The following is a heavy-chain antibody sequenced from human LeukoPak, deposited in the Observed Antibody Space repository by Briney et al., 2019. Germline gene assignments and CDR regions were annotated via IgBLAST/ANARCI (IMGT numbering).Heavy chain of an antibody. CDR3: ATDRDNSDWQKRFDS. CDR2: INQDASEI. J-gene: IGHJ4*02. Sequence: HPGGSLRLSCAASGFTFSTYGMNWYRQAPGKGREWVGNINQDASEINYVDSVRGRFTISRDNAKNSLHLQMNSLRAEDTAVYYCATDRDNSDWQKRFDSWGQGTLVTVSS. D-gene: IGHD2-21*02. CDR1: GFTFSTYG. V-gene: IGHV3-7*01.